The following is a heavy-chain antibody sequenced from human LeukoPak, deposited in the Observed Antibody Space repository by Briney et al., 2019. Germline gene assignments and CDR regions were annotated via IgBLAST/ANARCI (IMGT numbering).Heavy chain of an antibody. V-gene: IGHV3-21*01. CDR3: TRDLLAVAGPLDY. CDR1: GFTFSIYS. Sequence: GGSLRLSCPASGFTFSIYSMTWVRQAPGKGLEWVSSISSSSSYIYYADSVKGRFTICRDNAKNSLYLQMNSLRAEDTAVYYCTRDLLAVAGPLDYWGQGTLVTVSS. J-gene: IGHJ4*02. CDR2: ISSSSSYI. D-gene: IGHD6-19*01.